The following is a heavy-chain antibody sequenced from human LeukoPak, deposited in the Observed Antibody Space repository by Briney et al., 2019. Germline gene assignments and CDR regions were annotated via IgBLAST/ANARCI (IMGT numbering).Heavy chain of an antibody. CDR1: GFAFSTYT. V-gene: IGHV3-21*01. D-gene: IGHD1-26*01. CDR2: ISASGTSI. J-gene: IGHJ5*02. Sequence: GGSLRLSCAASGFAFSTYTMNWVRQAPGKGLEWVSFISASGTSIYYADSVRGRFTISRDNAKNSLYLQMNSLRAEDTAVYYCARDGTWGPGTLVTVSS. CDR3: ARDGT.